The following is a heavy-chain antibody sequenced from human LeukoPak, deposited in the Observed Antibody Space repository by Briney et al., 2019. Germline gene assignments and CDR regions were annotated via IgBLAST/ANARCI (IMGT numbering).Heavy chain of an antibody. CDR2: IRSEPYGGTA. Sequence: PGGSLRLSCTASGFTFGDSAMSWFRQAPGKGLEWVGFIRSEPYGGTAEYAASVKGRFTISRDNSKRIAYLQVNSLKTEDTGVYYCTRDGGRYSEYFDLWGRGTLVTVSS. CDR3: TRDGGRYSEYFDL. V-gene: IGHV3-49*03. D-gene: IGHD1-26*01. CDR1: GFTFGDSA. J-gene: IGHJ2*01.